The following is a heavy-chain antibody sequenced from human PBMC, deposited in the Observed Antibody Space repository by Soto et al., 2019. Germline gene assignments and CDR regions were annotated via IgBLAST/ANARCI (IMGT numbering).Heavy chain of an antibody. V-gene: IGHV3-30*18. J-gene: IGHJ4*02. CDR2: ISYDGSNK. CDR3: AKDQWSVQYYYDSSGFHPES. CDR1: GFTFSSYG. D-gene: IGHD3-22*01. Sequence: GGSLRLSCAASGFTFSSYGMHWVRQAPGKGLEWVAVISYDGSNKYYADSVKGRFTISRDNSKNTLYLQMNSLRAEDTAVYYCAKDQWSVQYYYDSSGFHPESWGQGTLVTVSS.